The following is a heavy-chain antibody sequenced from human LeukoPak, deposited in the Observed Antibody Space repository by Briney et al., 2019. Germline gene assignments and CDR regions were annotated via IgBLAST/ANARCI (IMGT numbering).Heavy chain of an antibody. CDR1: GFIFSSYT. CDR2: ITSSGSNI. Sequence: GGSLRLSCAASGFIFSSYTMTWVRQTPGKGLEWVSSITSSGSNIYYADSVKGRITISRGNAKNSLFLQMNSLRVEDTAVYYCARGLEVDYWGQGTLVTVSS. V-gene: IGHV3-21*01. D-gene: IGHD3/OR15-3a*01. J-gene: IGHJ4*02. CDR3: ARGLEVDY.